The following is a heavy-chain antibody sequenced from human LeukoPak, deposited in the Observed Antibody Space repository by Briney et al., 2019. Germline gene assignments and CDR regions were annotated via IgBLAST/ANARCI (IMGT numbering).Heavy chain of an antibody. J-gene: IGHJ6*02. Sequence: GGSLRLSCAASGFTFSSYWMSWVRQAPGKGXEWVANIKQDGSEKYYVDSVKGRFTISRDNAKNSLYLQMNSLRAEDTAVYYCAREGSSSPKDVWGQGTTVTVSS. CDR3: AREGSSSPKDV. V-gene: IGHV3-7*01. D-gene: IGHD6-13*01. CDR1: GFTFSSYW. CDR2: IKQDGSEK.